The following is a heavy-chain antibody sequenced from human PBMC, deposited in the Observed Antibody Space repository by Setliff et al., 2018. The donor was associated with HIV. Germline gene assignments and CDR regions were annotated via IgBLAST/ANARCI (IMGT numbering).Heavy chain of an antibody. V-gene: IGHV4-39*01. J-gene: IGHJ5*02. CDR2: IHYNDGKT. Sequence: SETLSLTCTVSGDSITNSMHYWSWIRQPPGKGLEFIGSIHYNDGKTYYNAALRSRVTISADTSKNQCSLKLNSVTAADTAVYYCASRIYYYDSSRVLREEGFDPWGQGTLVTVSS. D-gene: IGHD3-22*01. CDR3: ASRIYYYDSSRVLREEGFDP. CDR1: GDSITNSMHY.